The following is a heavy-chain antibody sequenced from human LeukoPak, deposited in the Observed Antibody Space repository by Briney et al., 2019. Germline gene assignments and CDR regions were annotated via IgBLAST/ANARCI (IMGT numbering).Heavy chain of an antibody. D-gene: IGHD2-8*01. CDR1: GGSISSYY. V-gene: IGHV4-59*01. CDR3: ASGVYYYYGMDV. Sequence: SETLSLTCTVSGGSISSYYWSWIRQPPGKGLEWIGYIYYSGSTNYNPSLKSRVTISVDTSKNQFSLKLSSVTAADTAVYYCASGVYYYYGMDVWGQGTTVTVSS. J-gene: IGHJ6*02. CDR2: IYYSGST.